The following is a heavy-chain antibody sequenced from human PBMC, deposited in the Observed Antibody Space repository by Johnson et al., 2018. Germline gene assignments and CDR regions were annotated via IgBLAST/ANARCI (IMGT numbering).Heavy chain of an antibody. CDR1: GGSISGYY. V-gene: IGHV4-59*01. CDR3: ARCELNRRGWDVNYDVMDV. J-gene: IGHJ6*02. D-gene: IGHD1-14*01. CDR2: IYDSGST. Sequence: QVQLQESGPRLVKPSETLSLTCTVSGGSISGYYWSWIRQPPGKGLEWIGYIYDSGSTNYNPSLKSQVTISIDTSKNQFSLTLSSVTAADTAVYYCARCELNRRGWDVNYDVMDVWGQGTTVTVSS.